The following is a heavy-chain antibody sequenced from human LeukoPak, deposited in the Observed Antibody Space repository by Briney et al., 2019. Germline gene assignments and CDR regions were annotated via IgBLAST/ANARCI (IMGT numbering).Heavy chain of an antibody. CDR3: VRDRPVGRRIAVAGTGFEP. D-gene: IGHD6-19*01. CDR1: GYTLTRYY. V-gene: IGHV1-2*02. Sequence: SVKVSCKASGYTLTRYYMHWVRQAPGQGRDCMGWINPNMGVTNYAQKFQGRVTMTRDTSISTAYMELSRLRSDDTAVYYCVRDRPVGRRIAVAGTGFEPWGQGTLVTVSS. J-gene: IGHJ5*02. CDR2: INPNMGVT.